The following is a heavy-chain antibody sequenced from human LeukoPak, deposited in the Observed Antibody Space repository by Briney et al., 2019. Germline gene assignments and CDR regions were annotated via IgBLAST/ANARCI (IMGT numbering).Heavy chain of an antibody. CDR2: IYYSGST. CDR1: GGSISSGDYY. Sequence: SETLSLTCTVSGGSISSGDYYWSWIRQPPGKGLEWIGYIYYSGSTYYNPSLKSRVTISVDTSKNQFSLKLSSVTAADTAVYYCAREGQDGYNGSYDYWGQGTLATVSS. V-gene: IGHV4-30-4*01. D-gene: IGHD5-24*01. CDR3: AREGQDGYNGSYDY. J-gene: IGHJ4*02.